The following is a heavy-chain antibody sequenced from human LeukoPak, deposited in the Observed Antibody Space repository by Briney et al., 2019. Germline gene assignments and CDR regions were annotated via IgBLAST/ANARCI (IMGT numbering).Heavy chain of an antibody. V-gene: IGHV4-34*01. J-gene: IGHJ4*02. CDR2: INHSGST. CDR1: GGSFSGYY. CDR3: ATQILLCHYY. D-gene: IGHD3-10*01. Sequence: SETLSLTCAVYGGSFSGYYWSWIRQPPGKGLEWIGEINHSGSTYYNPSLKSRVTISVDTSKNQFSLKLSSVTAADTAVYYCATQILLCHYYWGQGTLVTVSS.